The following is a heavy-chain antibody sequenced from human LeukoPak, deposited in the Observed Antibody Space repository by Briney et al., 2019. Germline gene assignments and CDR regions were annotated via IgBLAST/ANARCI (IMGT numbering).Heavy chain of an antibody. CDR3: ARDRGGTTYYYSYHYMDV. Sequence: ASVKVSCKASGYTFTSYYMHWVRQAPGQGLEWMGIINPSGGSTSYAQKFQGRVTMTRDMSTSTVYMELSSLRSEDTALYYCARDRGGTTYYYSYHYMDVWGKGTTVTISS. J-gene: IGHJ6*03. D-gene: IGHD3-10*01. CDR1: GYTFTSYY. CDR2: INPSGGST. V-gene: IGHV1-46*01.